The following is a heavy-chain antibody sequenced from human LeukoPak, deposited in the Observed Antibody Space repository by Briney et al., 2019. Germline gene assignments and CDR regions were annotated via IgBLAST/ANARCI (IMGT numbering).Heavy chain of an antibody. D-gene: IGHD3-22*01. Sequence: SVKVSCKASGGSFSRYAISWVRQAPGQGLEWMGGIIPIFGTANYAQKFQGRVTITADESTRTAYMELRTLRSEDTAIYYCARGSGETGGYYYVYWGRGTPVTVSS. CDR1: GGSFSRYA. V-gene: IGHV1-69*13. J-gene: IGHJ4*02. CDR3: ARGSGETGGYYYVY. CDR2: IIPIFGTA.